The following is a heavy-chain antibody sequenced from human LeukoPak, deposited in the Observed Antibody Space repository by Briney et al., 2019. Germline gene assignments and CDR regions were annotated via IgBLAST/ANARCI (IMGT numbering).Heavy chain of an antibody. CDR3: VREYSGWLAAAGA. Sequence: GGSLRLSCAASGFTFSSYGMHWVRQAPGKGLEWVSFIRYDGSNKYYADSVKGRFTISRDNSKNTLYLQMNSLRAEDTAVYYCVREYSGWLAAAGAWGQGVLVTVSS. D-gene: IGHD6-13*01. J-gene: IGHJ4*02. CDR2: IRYDGSNK. CDR1: GFTFSSYG. V-gene: IGHV3-30*02.